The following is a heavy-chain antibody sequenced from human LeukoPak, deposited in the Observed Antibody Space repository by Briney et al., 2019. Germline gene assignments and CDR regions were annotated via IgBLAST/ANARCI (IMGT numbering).Heavy chain of an antibody. CDR2: IRSTANGYAT. Sequence: GGSLRLSCAASGFTFSGSAMHWVRQASGKGLEWVGRIRSTANGYATAYAASVKGRFTISRDDSKNTAYLQMDSLKTEDTAVYYCTGNYYGSGSYADFDYWDQGTLVTVSS. CDR1: GFTFSGSA. J-gene: IGHJ4*02. V-gene: IGHV3-73*01. D-gene: IGHD3-10*01. CDR3: TGNYYGSGSYADFDY.